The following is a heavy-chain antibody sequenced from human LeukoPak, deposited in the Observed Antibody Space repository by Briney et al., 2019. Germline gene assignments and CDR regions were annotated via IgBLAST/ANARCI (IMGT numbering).Heavy chain of an antibody. CDR2: IYYRGST. Sequence: PSETLSLTYTVSGGSISSSSYYWGWIRQPPGKGLEWIGSIYYRGSTYYNPSLKSRVTTSVDMSKNQFFLKLSSVTAADTAVYYCATEASDTSLLDYWGQGTLVTVSS. D-gene: IGHD1-26*01. V-gene: IGHV4-39*07. J-gene: IGHJ4*02. CDR3: ATEASDTSLLDY. CDR1: GGSISSSSYY.